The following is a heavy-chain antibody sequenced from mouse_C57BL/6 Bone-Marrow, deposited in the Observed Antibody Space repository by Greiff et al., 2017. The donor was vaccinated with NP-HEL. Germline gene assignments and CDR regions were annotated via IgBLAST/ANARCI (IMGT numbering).Heavy chain of an antibody. CDR3: TRGSIYYYGSVY. Sequence: EVQVVESGEGLGKPGGSLKLSCAASGFTFSSYAMSWVRQTPEKRLEWVAYISSGGDYIYYADTVKGRFTISRDNARNTLYLQMSSLKSEDTAMYYCTRGSIYYYGSVYWGQGTTLTVSS. CDR1: GFTFSSYA. D-gene: IGHD1-1*01. J-gene: IGHJ2*01. V-gene: IGHV5-9-1*02. CDR2: ISSGGDYI.